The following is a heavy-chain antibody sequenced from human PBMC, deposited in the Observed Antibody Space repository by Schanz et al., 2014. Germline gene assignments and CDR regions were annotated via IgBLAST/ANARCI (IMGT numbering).Heavy chain of an antibody. D-gene: IGHD3-3*01. V-gene: IGHV1-46*01. CDR3: ARSAGRDFWSDYYTRFDY. J-gene: IGHJ4*02. Sequence: QGQLVQSGAEVKKPGASVKVSCKASGYTFTSYYMHWVRQAPGQGLEWMGIINPSGGSTSYAQKFQGRVTMTTDTSTSTVYMELRSLRSDDTAVYYCARSAGRDFWSDYYTRFDYWGQGTLVTVSS. CDR1: GYTFTSYY. CDR2: INPSGGST.